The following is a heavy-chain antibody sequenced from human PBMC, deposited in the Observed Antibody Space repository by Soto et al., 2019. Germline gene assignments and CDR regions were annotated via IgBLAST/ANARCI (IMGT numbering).Heavy chain of an antibody. V-gene: IGHV1-18*04. D-gene: IGHD3-3*01. CDR1: GSTFSRYG. Sequence: ASVKVSCKTSGSTFSRYGISWVRQAPGQGLEWMGWIDNYSGDTEYTETLQGRVSMTRDTSTNTAYMELKNLKTDDTAIYYCARVVVLRPSAVPTVDPWGQGTPVTVSS. CDR3: ARVVVLRPSAVPTVDP. CDR2: IDNYSGDT. J-gene: IGHJ5*02.